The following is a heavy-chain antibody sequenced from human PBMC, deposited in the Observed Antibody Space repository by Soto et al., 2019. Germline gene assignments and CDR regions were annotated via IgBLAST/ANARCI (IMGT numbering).Heavy chain of an antibody. J-gene: IGHJ4*02. D-gene: IGHD2-2*01. CDR2: INPNSGDT. Sequence: ASVKVSCKASGYTFTGYYIHWVRQAPGQGLEWMGWINPNSGDTKYVQKFQGWVTMTRDTSISTAYLELSRLTSDDTAVYYCTRGDHSSNWHIFDYWGQGTRVTVSS. V-gene: IGHV1-2*04. CDR3: TRGDHSSNWHIFDY. CDR1: GYTFTGYY.